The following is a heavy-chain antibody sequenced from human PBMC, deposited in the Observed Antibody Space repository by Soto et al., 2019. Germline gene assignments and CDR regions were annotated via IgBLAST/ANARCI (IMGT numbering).Heavy chain of an antibody. CDR1: GFTFSSYE. J-gene: IGHJ4*02. CDR3: VREVRRDFDY. Sequence: GGSLRLSCAASGFTFSSYEMNWVRQVPGKGLGWISYISTSGSTIFYADSVKGRFTISRDNAKNSLYLQMNSLRAEDTAVYYCVREVRRDFDYWGQGTPVTVSS. V-gene: IGHV3-48*03. D-gene: IGHD3-10*01. CDR2: ISTSGSTI.